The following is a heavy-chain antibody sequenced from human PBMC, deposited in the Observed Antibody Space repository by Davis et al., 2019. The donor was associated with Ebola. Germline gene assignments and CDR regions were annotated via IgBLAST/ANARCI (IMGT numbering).Heavy chain of an antibody. D-gene: IGHD3-10*01. Sequence: SETLSLTCTVSGGSISSYYWSWIRQPPGKGLEWIGYIYYSGSTNYNPSLKSRVTISVDTSKKQFSLRLSSVTAADMAVYYCARMRFGDLRDDYYYYGMDVWGQGTTVTVSS. J-gene: IGHJ6*02. CDR2: IYYSGST. CDR1: GGSISSYY. V-gene: IGHV4-59*01. CDR3: ARMRFGDLRDDYYYYGMDV.